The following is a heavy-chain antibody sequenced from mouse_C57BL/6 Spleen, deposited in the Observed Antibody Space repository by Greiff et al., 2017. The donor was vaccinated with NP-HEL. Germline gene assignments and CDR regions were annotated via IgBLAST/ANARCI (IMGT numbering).Heavy chain of an antibody. Sequence: QVQLQQSGPGLVQPSQSLSITCTVSGFSLTSYGVHWVRQSPGKGLEWLGVIWRGGSTDYNAAFMSRLSITKDNSKSQVFFKMNSLQADDTAIYYCAKNSYGSIYAMDYWGQGTSVTVSS. D-gene: IGHD1-1*01. CDR3: AKNSYGSIYAMDY. V-gene: IGHV2-5*01. J-gene: IGHJ4*01. CDR2: IWRGGST. CDR1: GFSLTSYG.